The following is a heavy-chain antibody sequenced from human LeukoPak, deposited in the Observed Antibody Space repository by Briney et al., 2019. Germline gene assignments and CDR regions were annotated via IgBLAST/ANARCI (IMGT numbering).Heavy chain of an antibody. J-gene: IGHJ3*02. CDR3: ARGRSYSGSYFDASDI. D-gene: IGHD1-26*01. CDR1: GFIIDDYG. CDR2: INWNGGST. Sequence: GGSLRLSCAASGFIIDDYGMTWVRQAPGKGLEWDSGINWNGGSTGYADSVKGRFTISRDNAKNSLYLQMNSLRAEETALYYCARGRSYSGSYFDASDIWGQGTMVTVSS. V-gene: IGHV3-20*04.